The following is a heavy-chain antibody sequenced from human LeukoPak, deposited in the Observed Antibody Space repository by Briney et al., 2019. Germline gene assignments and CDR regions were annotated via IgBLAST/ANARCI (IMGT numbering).Heavy chain of an antibody. CDR1: GFTFSNSA. J-gene: IGHJ3*02. CDR2: ISASGGST. D-gene: IGHD4-23*01. V-gene: IGHV3-23*01. Sequence: PGGSLRLSCAVSGFTFSNSAMSWVRQAPGKGLEWVSAISASGGSTYYADSVKGRFTISRDNSKNTLYLQMNSLRAEDTAVYYCAKVPATVVTKAFDIWGQGTMVTVSS. CDR3: AKVPATVVTKAFDI.